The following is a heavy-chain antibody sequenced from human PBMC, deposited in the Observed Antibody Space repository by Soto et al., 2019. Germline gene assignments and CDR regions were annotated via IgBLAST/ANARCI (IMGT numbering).Heavy chain of an antibody. J-gene: IGHJ4*02. Sequence: EVQLLESGGGLVQPGGSLRLSCAASGFTFSCYAMSWGRQAPGKGLEWVSAISGSGGSTYYADSVKGRFTISRDNSKNTLYLHMSSLRAEDTVVYCCAKEVGRPAYWGGYCSYYFHCGGQGTLVTVSS. V-gene: IGHV3-23*01. D-gene: IGHD2-21*02. CDR1: GFTFSCYA. CDR3: AKEVGRPAYWGGYCSYYFHC. CDR2: ISGSGGST.